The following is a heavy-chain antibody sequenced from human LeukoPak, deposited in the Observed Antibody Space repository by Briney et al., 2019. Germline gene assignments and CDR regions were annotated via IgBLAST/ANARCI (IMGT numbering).Heavy chain of an antibody. CDR3: TTGGPRYSSSWYPYYFDY. CDR2: IKSKTDGGTT. J-gene: IGHJ4*02. V-gene: IGHV3-15*01. Sequence: GGSLRLSCAASGFTFSNAWMSWVRQAPGKGLEWVGRIKSKTDGGTTDYAAPMKGRFTISRDDSKNTLYLQMNSLKTEDTAVYYCTTGGPRYSSSWYPYYFDYWGQGTLVTVSS. D-gene: IGHD6-13*01. CDR1: GFTFSNAW.